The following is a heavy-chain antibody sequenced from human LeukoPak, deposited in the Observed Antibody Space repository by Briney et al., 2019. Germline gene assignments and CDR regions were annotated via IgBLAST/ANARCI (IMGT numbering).Heavy chain of an antibody. CDR3: ATEPSVFLEGDFQH. D-gene: IGHD1-1*01. J-gene: IGHJ1*01. CDR2: ISSSGSTK. Sequence: GGSLRLSCAASGFTFSSYEMNWVRQAPGKGLEWLSHISSSGSTKYYANSVKGRFTISRDNAKNSVYLQMNSLRAEDTAVYYCATEPSVFLEGDFQHWGQGTLVTVSS. CDR1: GFTFSSYE. V-gene: IGHV3-48*03.